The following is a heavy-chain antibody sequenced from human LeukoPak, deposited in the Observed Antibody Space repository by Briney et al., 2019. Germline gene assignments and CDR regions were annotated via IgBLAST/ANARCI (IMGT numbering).Heavy chain of an antibody. CDR1: GGSVSSGSYY. CDR2: IYYSGST. Sequence: PSETLSLTRTVSGGSVSSGSYYWSWIRQPPGKGLEWIGYIYYSGSTNYNPSLKSRVTISVDTSKNQFSLKLSSVTAADTAVYYCARGPLWFYFDYWGQGTLVTVSS. J-gene: IGHJ4*02. V-gene: IGHV4-61*01. D-gene: IGHD3-10*01. CDR3: ARGPLWFYFDY.